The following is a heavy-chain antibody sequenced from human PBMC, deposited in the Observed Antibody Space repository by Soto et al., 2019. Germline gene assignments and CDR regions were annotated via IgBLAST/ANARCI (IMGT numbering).Heavy chain of an antibody. CDR3: ARDRVGVVVSIAPHYYYGMDV. Sequence: SLRLSCAASGFTFSSYAMHWVRQAPGKGLEWVAAISYDGSNKYYADSVKGRFTISRDNSKNTLYLQMNSLRAEDTAVYYCARDRVGVVVSIAPHYYYGMDVWGQGTTVTVSS. CDR2: ISYDGSNK. CDR1: GFTFSSYA. V-gene: IGHV3-30-3*01. J-gene: IGHJ6*02. D-gene: IGHD3-22*01.